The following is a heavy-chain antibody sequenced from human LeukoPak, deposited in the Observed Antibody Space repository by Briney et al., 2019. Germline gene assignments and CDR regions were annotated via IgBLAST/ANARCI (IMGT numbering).Heavy chain of an antibody. CDR2: ISSSSSTI. V-gene: IGHV3-48*04. Sequence: GGSLRLSCAASGFTFSSYSMNWVRQAPGKGLEWVSYISSSSSTIYYADSVKGRFTISRDNAKNSLYLQMNSLRAEDTAVYYRARGSHYYYMDVWGKGTTVTVSS. D-gene: IGHD1-26*01. CDR3: ARGSHYYYMDV. J-gene: IGHJ6*03. CDR1: GFTFSSYS.